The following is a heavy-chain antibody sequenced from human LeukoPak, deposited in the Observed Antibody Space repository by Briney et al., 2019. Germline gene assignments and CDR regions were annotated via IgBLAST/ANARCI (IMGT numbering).Heavy chain of an antibody. CDR3: ARAVSVGSSSWYSLYYMDV. V-gene: IGHV1-46*01. J-gene: IGHJ6*03. D-gene: IGHD6-13*01. Sequence: ASVKVSCKASGYTFTSHFMHWVRQAPGQGLEWMGIINPRGGSTSYTQKFQGRVTITRNTSISTAYMELSSLRSEDTAVYYCARAVSVGSSSWYSLYYMDVWGKGTTVTVSS. CDR2: INPRGGST. CDR1: GYTFTSHF.